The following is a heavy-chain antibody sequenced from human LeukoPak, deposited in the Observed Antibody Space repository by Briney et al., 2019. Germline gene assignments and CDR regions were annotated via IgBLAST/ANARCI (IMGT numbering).Heavy chain of an antibody. J-gene: IGHJ4*02. Sequence: SETLSLTCTVSGYSIRSGFYWGWIRQPPGKGLEWIGNIYHSGITYYTPSLKSRVTISVDTSKNQFYLKLSSVTAADTAVYYCAREDYYDSSGYYFDCWGQGTLVTVSS. CDR1: GYSIRSGFY. V-gene: IGHV4-38-2*02. D-gene: IGHD3-22*01. CDR2: IYHSGIT. CDR3: AREDYYDSSGYYFDC.